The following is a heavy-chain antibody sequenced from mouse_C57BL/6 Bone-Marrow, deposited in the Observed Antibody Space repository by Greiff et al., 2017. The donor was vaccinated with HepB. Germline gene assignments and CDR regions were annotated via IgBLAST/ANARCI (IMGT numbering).Heavy chain of an antibody. Sequence: VQLQQSGAELVRPGTSVKVSCKASGYAFTNYLIEWVKQRPGQGLEWIGVINPGSGGTNYNEKFKGKATLTADKSSSTAYMELSSLTSEDSAVYFCASYCYDKGSHYFDYWGQGTTLTVSS. D-gene: IGHD2-12*01. V-gene: IGHV1-54*01. CDR2: INPGSGGT. CDR3: ASYCYDKGSHYFDY. J-gene: IGHJ2*01. CDR1: GYAFTNYL.